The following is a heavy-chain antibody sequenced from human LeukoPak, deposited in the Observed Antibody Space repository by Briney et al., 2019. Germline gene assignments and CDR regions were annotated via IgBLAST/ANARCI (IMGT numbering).Heavy chain of an antibody. V-gene: IGHV3-30*19. CDR2: ISYDGSNK. D-gene: IGHD2-2*01. CDR1: GFNFGIYG. Sequence: GTSLRLSCTASGFNFGIYGMHWVRQAPGKGLEWVAVISYDGSNKYYADSVKGRFTISRDNSKNTLYLQMNSLRAEDTAVYYCARGVVVPAAISFLDYWGQGTLVTVSS. CDR3: ARGVVVPAAISFLDY. J-gene: IGHJ4*02.